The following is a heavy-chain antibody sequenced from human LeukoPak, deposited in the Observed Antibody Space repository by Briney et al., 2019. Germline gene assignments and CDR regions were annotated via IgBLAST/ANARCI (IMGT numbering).Heavy chain of an antibody. CDR1: GGSFSGYY. D-gene: IGHD3-22*01. CDR2: INHSGST. V-gene: IGHV4-34*01. Sequence: PSETLSLTCAVYGGSFSGYYWSWIRQPPGKGLEWIGEINHSGSTNYNPSLKSRVTISVDTSKNQFSLKLSSVTAADTAVYYCARFTTPYYDSSGYYHWGQGTLVTVSS. CDR3: ARFTTPYYDSSGYYH. J-gene: IGHJ5*02.